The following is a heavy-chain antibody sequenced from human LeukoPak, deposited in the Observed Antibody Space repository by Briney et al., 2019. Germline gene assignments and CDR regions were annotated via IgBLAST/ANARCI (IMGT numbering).Heavy chain of an antibody. D-gene: IGHD2-15*01. CDR3: ARGDCSGGSCYTS. CDR1: GYIFSGYY. CDR2: INAGDGNA. V-gene: IGHV1-3*03. Sequence: ASVKVSCKASGYIFSGYYINWVRQAPGQGLEWMGWINAGDGNAKYSQEFQGRVTITRDTSASTAYMELSSLRSEDMAVYYCARGDCSGGSCYTSWGQGTLVTVSS. J-gene: IGHJ5*02.